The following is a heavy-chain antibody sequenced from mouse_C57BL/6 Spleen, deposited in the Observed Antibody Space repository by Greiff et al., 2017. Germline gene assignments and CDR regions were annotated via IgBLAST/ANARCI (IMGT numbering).Heavy chain of an antibody. V-gene: IGHV1-5*01. D-gene: IGHD2-4*01. CDR3: TKNGGYDYDGNAMDY. CDR2: IYPGNSDT. J-gene: IGHJ4*01. CDR1: GYTFTSYW. Sequence: VQLQQSGTVLARPGASVKMSCKTSGYTFTSYWMHWVKQRPGQGLEWIGAIYPGNSDTSYNQKFKGKAKLTAVTSASTAYMELSSLTNEDSAVYYCTKNGGYDYDGNAMDYWGQGTSVTVSS.